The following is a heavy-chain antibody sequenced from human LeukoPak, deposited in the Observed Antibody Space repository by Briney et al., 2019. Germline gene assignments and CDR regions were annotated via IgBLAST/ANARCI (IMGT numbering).Heavy chain of an antibody. CDR2: ISGSGGST. Sequence: GGSLRLSCAASGFTFSSYAMSWVRQAPGKGLEWVSAISGSGGSTYYADSVKGRFTISRDNSKNTLYLQMNSLRAEDTAVYYCAKDTWGRIAARLDAFDIWGQGTMVTVSS. CDR3: AKDTWGRIAARLDAFDI. J-gene: IGHJ3*02. D-gene: IGHD6-6*01. V-gene: IGHV3-23*01. CDR1: GFTFSSYA.